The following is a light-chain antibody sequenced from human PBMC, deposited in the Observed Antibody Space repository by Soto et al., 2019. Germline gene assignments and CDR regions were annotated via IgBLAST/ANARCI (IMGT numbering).Light chain of an antibody. V-gene: IGKV3-11*01. CDR2: DAS. Sequence: EIVFTQSPATLSLSPGERATLSCRASQSVSSYLAWYQQKPGQAPRLLIYDASNRATGIPARFSGSGSGTDFTLTISSLEPEDFAVYYCQQRRNWPQSVTFGQGTRLEIK. CDR1: QSVSSY. CDR3: QQRRNWPQSVT. J-gene: IGKJ5*01.